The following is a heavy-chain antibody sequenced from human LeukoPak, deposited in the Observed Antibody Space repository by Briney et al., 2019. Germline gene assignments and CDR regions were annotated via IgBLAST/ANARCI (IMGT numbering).Heavy chain of an antibody. CDR2: INGGDNT. CDR1: GFTVSTKD. Sequence: GGSLRLSCEASGFTVSTKDMAWVRQAPGKGLEWVSLINGGDNTFYADSVKGKFTISRDNSKNTVYLQMNSLRVEDTAIYYCAKDDSGWSDGFDVWGQGTMVIVSS. D-gene: IGHD6-19*01. CDR3: AKDDSGWSDGFDV. V-gene: IGHV3-66*01. J-gene: IGHJ3*01.